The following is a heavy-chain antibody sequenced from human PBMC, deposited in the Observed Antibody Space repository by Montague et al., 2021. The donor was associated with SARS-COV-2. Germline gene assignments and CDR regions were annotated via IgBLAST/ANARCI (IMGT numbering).Heavy chain of an antibody. D-gene: IGHD3-10*01. CDR2: ISSSGSTI. CDR1: GFTFSNYE. Sequence: SLRLSCAASGFTFSNYEMNWVRQAPGKGLAWVLYISSSGSTIYYADSVKGRFTVSRDNAQNSLYLQMNNLRAEDTGVFYCARDRGYGDFYYYGMDVWGQGTTVTVSS. CDR3: ARDRGYGDFYYYGMDV. V-gene: IGHV3-48*03. J-gene: IGHJ6*02.